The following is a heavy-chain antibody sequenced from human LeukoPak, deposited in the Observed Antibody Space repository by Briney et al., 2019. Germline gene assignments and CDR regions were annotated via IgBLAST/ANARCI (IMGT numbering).Heavy chain of an antibody. D-gene: IGHD3-10*01. CDR2: INPNSGGT. CDR1: GYTFTGYY. Sequence: ASVKVSFKASGYTFTGYYMHRVRQAPGQGLEWMGWINPNSGGTNYAQKFQGRVTMTRDTSISTAYMELSRLRSDDTAVYYCARHYGSGSYQGAFDIWGQGTMVTVSS. V-gene: IGHV1-2*02. J-gene: IGHJ3*02. CDR3: ARHYGSGSYQGAFDI.